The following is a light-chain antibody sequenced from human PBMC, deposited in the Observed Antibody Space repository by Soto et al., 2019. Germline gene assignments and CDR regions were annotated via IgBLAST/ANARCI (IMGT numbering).Light chain of an antibody. Sequence: EIVLTHSPATLSFSPGEIATLSFGASQSVSSYLAWYQQKPGQAPRLLIYDASNRATGIPARFSGSGSGTDFTLTISSLEPEDFAVYYCQQRSNWPLTFGGGTKVDIK. CDR1: QSVSSY. CDR2: DAS. J-gene: IGKJ4*01. V-gene: IGKV3-11*01. CDR3: QQRSNWPLT.